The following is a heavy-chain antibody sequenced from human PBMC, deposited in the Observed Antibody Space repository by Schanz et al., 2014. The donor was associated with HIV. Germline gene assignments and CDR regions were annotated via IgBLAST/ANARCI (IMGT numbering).Heavy chain of an antibody. CDR3: AREWATVTTLGD. D-gene: IGHD4-17*01. V-gene: IGHV3-7*01. CDR1: GFTFSSYW. CDR2: IKQDGSVK. Sequence: EVQLVESGGGLVQPGGSLRLSCAASGFTFSSYWMTWVRQAPGKGLEWEANIKQDGSVKSYPDSVQGRFTVSRDNAKNALFLQMNSLRVEDTAVYYCAREWATVTTLGDWGQGTLVTVSS. J-gene: IGHJ4*02.